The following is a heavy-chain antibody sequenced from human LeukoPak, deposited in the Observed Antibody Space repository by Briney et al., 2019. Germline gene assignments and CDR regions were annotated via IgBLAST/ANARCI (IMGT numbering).Heavy chain of an antibody. CDR2: IRYDGSNK. CDR3: ARDYDFWSGYYSPTRGYFGY. J-gene: IGHJ4*02. Sequence: GGSLKLSCAASGFTFSSYAMSWVRQAPGKGLEWVTFIRYDGSNKYYTDSVKGRFTISRDNSKNTLYLQMDSLRAEDTAVYYCARDYDFWSGYYSPTRGYFGYWGQGTLVTVSS. CDR1: GFTFSSYA. D-gene: IGHD3-3*01. V-gene: IGHV3-30*02.